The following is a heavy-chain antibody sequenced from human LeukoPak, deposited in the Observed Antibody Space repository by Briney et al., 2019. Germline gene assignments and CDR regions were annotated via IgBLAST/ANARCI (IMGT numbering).Heavy chain of an antibody. CDR2: INHSGST. CDR1: GGSFSGYY. V-gene: IGHV4-34*01. Sequence: SETLSLTCAVYGGSFSGYYWSWIRQPPGKGLEWIGEINHSGSTNYNPSLKSRVTISVDTSKNQFSLKLSSVTAADTAVYYCARADRVGAGDYWGQGTLVTVSS. J-gene: IGHJ4*02. D-gene: IGHD1-14*01. CDR3: ARADRVGAGDY.